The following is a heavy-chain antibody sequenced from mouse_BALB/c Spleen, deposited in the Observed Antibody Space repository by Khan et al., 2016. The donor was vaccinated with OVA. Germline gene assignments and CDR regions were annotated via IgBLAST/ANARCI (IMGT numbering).Heavy chain of an antibody. D-gene: IGHD1-1*01. CDR2: IWTGGST. CDR1: GFSLTSYG. V-gene: IGHV2-9*02. CDR3: ARDLGSSHWYFDV. Sequence: GELVESGPGLVAPSQSLSITCTVSGFSLTSYGVHWVRQPPGKGLEWLGVIWTGGSTNYNSALRSRLTINKDNSKSQVFLKMNNQQTDDTAMYCCARDLGSSHWYFDVWGAGTTVTVSS. J-gene: IGHJ1*01.